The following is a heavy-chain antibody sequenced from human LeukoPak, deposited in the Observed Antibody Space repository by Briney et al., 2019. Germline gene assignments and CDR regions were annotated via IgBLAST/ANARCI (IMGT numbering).Heavy chain of an antibody. D-gene: IGHD3-10*01. J-gene: IGHJ5*02. CDR3: ARRITMVRGIRPHWFDP. CDR2: IYYSGST. CDR1: GGSISSSSYY. Sequence: SETLSLTCTVSGGSISSSSYYWGWIRQPPGKGLEWSGSIYYSGSTYYNPSLKSRVTISVDAPKNQFSLTLISVTGADRAVYYCARRITMVRGIRPHWFDPWGQGTLVTVSS. V-gene: IGHV4-39*01.